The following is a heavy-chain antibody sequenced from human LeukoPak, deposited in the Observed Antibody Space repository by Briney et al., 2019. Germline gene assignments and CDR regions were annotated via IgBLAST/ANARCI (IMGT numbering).Heavy chain of an antibody. V-gene: IGHV4-4*07. CDR1: GGSISSYC. CDR2: IYTSGNT. D-gene: IGHD6-13*01. Sequence: SETLSLTCTVSGGSISSYCWSWIRQPAGKGLEWIGRIYTSGNTNYNPSLKSRVTMSVDTSKNQFSLKLSSVTAADTAVYYCARDRIAGNIGINWFDPWGQGTLVTVSS. J-gene: IGHJ5*02. CDR3: ARDRIAGNIGINWFDP.